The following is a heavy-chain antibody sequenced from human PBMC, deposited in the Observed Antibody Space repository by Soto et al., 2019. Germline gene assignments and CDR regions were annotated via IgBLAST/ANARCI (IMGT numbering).Heavy chain of an antibody. CDR2: IIPIFGTA. D-gene: IGHD3-3*01. CDR3: ARGGAIFGVVIRVGYYYGMDV. Sequence: GASVKVSCKASGSTFSSYAISWVRQAPGQGLEWMGGIIPIFGTANYAQKFQGRVTITADESTSTAYMELSSLRSEDTAVYYCARGGAIFGVVIRVGYYYGMDVWGQGTTVTVSS. V-gene: IGHV1-69*13. J-gene: IGHJ6*02. CDR1: GSTFSSYA.